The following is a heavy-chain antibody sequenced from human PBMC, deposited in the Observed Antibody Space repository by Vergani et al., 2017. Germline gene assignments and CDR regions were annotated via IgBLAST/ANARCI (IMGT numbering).Heavy chain of an antibody. CDR1: GDSVISTDYH. CDR2: RDYSGST. J-gene: IGHJ4*02. V-gene: IGHV4-39*01. D-gene: IGHD2-15*01. CDR3: ATKGGDCRAAYCHAYDF. Sequence: QVPLQESGPGLVKPSETLSLTCTVSGDSVISTDYHWGWTRPPPGKGLEWIGSRDYSGSTSYNPSIESRISLSFETPKNQFSLRLTPVTAADTAVYYCATKGGDCRAAYCHAYDFWGPGALVGVSS.